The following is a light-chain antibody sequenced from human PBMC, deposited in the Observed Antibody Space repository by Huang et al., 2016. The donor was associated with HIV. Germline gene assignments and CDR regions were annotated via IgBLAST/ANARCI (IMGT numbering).Light chain of an antibody. Sequence: EIVLTQSPATLSLSPGERATLSCRATQSIRNRYLAWFQQKPGLAPRLLIYDASNRATGIPDRFSGGGSVTDFTLTISRLEPEDFAVYYCQQYGSSSYTFGQGTKLELK. CDR3: QQYGSSSYT. J-gene: IGKJ2*01. CDR2: DAS. CDR1: QSIRNRY. V-gene: IGKV3D-20*01.